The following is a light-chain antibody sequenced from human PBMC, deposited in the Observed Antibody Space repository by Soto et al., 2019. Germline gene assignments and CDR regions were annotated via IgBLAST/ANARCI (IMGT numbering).Light chain of an antibody. CDR3: QQYGSSPGT. V-gene: IGKV3-20*01. J-gene: IGKJ2*01. CDR1: QSVSFSY. CDR2: GAS. Sequence: EIVWTQSPGTLSLSPGERATLSCWASQSVSFSYLAWYQQKPGQAHRLLIYGASSRAAGIPNRFSGSGSGTDFTLTISRLEPEDFAVYYCQQYGSSPGTFGQGTNLEIK.